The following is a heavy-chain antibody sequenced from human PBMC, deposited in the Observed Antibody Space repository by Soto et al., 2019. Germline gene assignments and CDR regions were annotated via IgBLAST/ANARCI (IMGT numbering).Heavy chain of an antibody. J-gene: IGHJ6*03. CDR3: ARVSDTAMVNYYYYYMDV. CDR2: IYSGGST. D-gene: IGHD5-18*01. V-gene: IGHV3-66*01. Sequence: QGLRRGLEWVSVIYSGGSTYYADSVKGRFTISRDNSKNTLYLQMNSLRAEDTAVYYCARVSDTAMVNYYYYYMDVWGKGTTVTVSS.